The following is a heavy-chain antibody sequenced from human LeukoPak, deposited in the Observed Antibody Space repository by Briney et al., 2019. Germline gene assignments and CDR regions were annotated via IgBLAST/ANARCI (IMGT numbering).Heavy chain of an antibody. CDR3: AGGHFVYGMDV. CDR1: GGSFSGYY. J-gene: IGHJ6*02. CDR2: INHSGST. Sequence: PSETLSLTCAVYGGSFSGYYWSWIRQPPGKGLEWIGEINHSGSTNYNPSFKSRVTISVDTSKNQFSLKLSSVTAADTAVYYCAGGHFVYGMDVWGQGTTVTVSS. V-gene: IGHV4-34*01.